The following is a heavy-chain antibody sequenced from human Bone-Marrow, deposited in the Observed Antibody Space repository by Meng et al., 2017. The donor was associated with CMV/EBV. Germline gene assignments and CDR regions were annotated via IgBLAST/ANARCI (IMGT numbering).Heavy chain of an antibody. Sequence: ASVQVSCKASGYTFTSYDINWVRQAPGQGLEWMGWISAYNGNTNYAQKPQGRVTMTTDTSTSTAYMDLRSLRSDDTAVYYCARDPNPLTPKQEHFQYWGQGTLVTVSS. CDR3: ARDPNPLTPKQEHFQY. CDR2: ISAYNGNT. V-gene: IGHV1-18*01. CDR1: GYTFTSYD. D-gene: IGHD1/OR15-1a*01. J-gene: IGHJ4*02.